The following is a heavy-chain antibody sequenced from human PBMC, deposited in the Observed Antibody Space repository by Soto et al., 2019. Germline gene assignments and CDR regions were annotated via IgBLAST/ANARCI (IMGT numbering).Heavy chain of an antibody. V-gene: IGHV3-23*04. CDR1: GFSFASFA. CDR2: ICGSGGKT. CDR3: GKWSYLEY. Sequence: DVRLAESGGGLVQPGGSLRLSCTTSGFSFASFAMTWVRQAPGKGLEWVATICGSGGKTYYADSVKGRSSISRDTSRNTLYLQMNSLRADDTAIYYCGKWSYLEYWGQGTPVTVSS. D-gene: IGHD3-3*01. J-gene: IGHJ4*02.